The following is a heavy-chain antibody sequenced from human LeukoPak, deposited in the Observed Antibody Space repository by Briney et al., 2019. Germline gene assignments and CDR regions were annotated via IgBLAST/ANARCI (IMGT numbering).Heavy chain of an antibody. CDR3: ARGIDYYYDSSGLLESYYFDY. CDR2: MNPNSGNT. CDR1: GYTFTSYD. D-gene: IGHD3-22*01. V-gene: IGHV1-8*01. Sequence: ASVKVSCKASGYTFTSYDINWVRQATGQGLEWMGWMNPNSGNTGYAQKFQGRVTMTRNTSISTAYMELSSLRSEDTAVYYCARGIDYYYDSSGLLESYYFDYWGQGTLVTVPS. J-gene: IGHJ4*02.